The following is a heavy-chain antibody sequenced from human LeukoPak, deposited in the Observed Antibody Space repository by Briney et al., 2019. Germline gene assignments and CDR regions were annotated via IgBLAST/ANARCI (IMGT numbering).Heavy chain of an antibody. CDR1: GFPFGGYA. D-gene: IGHD1-1*01. J-gene: IGHJ4*02. CDR3: SNNWNLDN. Sequence: GGSLRLSCATSGFPFGGYAMSWVRQAPGRGLEWVSVISASVGKTYYVDSVKGRFTISRDDSRNTLYLQMNSPRADDTAIYYCSNNWNLDNLGQGTLVTVSS. V-gene: IGHV3-23*01. CDR2: ISASVGKT.